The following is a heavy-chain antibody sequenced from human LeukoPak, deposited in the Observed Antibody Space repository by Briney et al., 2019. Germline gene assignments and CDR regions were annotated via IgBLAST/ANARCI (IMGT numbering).Heavy chain of an antibody. J-gene: IGHJ3*02. V-gene: IGHV4-59*01. CDR1: GGSISGYY. CDR3: ARDFLQDDAFGI. CDR2: IYYSGST. D-gene: IGHD5-24*01. Sequence: SETLSLTCTVSGGSISGYYWSWIRQPPGKGLEWIGYIYYSGSTNYNPSLKSRVTISVDTSKNQFSLKLSSVTAADPAVYYCARDFLQDDAFGIWGQGTMVIVSS.